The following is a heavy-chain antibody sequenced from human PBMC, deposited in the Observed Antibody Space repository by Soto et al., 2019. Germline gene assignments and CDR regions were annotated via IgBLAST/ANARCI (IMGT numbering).Heavy chain of an antibody. CDR1: GYSISSGFF. D-gene: IGHD6-25*01. CDR3: ARVGGAADYYYYGMDV. Sequence: PSETLSLTCAVSGYSISSGFFWGWIRQPPGKGLEWIGSIYHFGNTYYNPSLKSRVTISVDKSKNQFSLKLSSVTAADTAVYSCARVGGAADYYYYGMDVWGQGTTVTVSS. V-gene: IGHV4-38-2*01. J-gene: IGHJ6*02. CDR2: IYHFGNT.